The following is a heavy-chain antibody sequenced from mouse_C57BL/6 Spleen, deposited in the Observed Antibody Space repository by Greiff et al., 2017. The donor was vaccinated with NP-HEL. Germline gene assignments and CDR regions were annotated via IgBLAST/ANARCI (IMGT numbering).Heavy chain of an antibody. J-gene: IGHJ1*03. D-gene: IGHD4-1*01. Sequence: VQGVESGAELVKPGASVKISCKASGYAFSSYWMNWVKQRPGKGLEWIGQIYPGDGDTNYNGKFKGKATLTADKSSSTAYMQLSSLTSEDSAVYFCARRVGRYFDVWGTGTTVTVSS. V-gene: IGHV1-80*01. CDR3: ARRVGRYFDV. CDR2: IYPGDGDT. CDR1: GYAFSSYW.